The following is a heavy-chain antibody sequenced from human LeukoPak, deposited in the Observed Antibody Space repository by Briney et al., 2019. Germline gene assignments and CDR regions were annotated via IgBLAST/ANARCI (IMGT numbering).Heavy chain of an antibody. J-gene: IGHJ4*02. D-gene: IGHD3-10*01. Sequence: SETLSLTCTVSGGSISSSSYYWGWIRQPPGKGLERIGSIYYSGSTYYNPSLKSRVTISVDTSKNQFPLKLSSVTAADTAVYYCARHDWDGSGSYSVYFDYWGQGTLVTVSS. CDR1: GGSISSSSYY. V-gene: IGHV4-39*01. CDR3: ARHDWDGSGSYSVYFDY. CDR2: IYYSGST.